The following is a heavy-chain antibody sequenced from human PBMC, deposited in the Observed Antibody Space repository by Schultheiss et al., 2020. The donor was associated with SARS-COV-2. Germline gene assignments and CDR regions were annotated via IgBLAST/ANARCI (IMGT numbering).Heavy chain of an antibody. V-gene: IGHV3-33*08. D-gene: IGHD1-26*01. CDR3: ARDLAVSGSSPVDY. J-gene: IGHJ4*02. Sequence: GGSLRLSCAASGFTFSSYAMSWVRQAPGKGLEWVAVIWYDGSNKYYADSVKGRFTISRDNSKNTLYLQMNSLRAEDTAVYYCARDLAVSGSSPVDYWGQGTLVTVSS. CDR2: IWYDGSNK. CDR1: GFTFSSYA.